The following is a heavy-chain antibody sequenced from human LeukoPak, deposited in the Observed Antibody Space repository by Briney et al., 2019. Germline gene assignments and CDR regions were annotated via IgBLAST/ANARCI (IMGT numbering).Heavy chain of an antibody. J-gene: IGHJ4*02. CDR3: ARDGRGGLRYFDRLPYY. V-gene: IGHV1-69*13. CDR1: GGTFSSYA. CDR2: IIPIFGTA. Sequence: ASVKVSCKASGGTFSSYAISWVRQAPGQGLEWMGEIIPIFGTANYAQKFQGRVTITADESTSTAYMELSGLRSEDTAVYYCARDGRGGLRYFDRLPYYWGQGTLVTVSS. D-gene: IGHD3-9*01.